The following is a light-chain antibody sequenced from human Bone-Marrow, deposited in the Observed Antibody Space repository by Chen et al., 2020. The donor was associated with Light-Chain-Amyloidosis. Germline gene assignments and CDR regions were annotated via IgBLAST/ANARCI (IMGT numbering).Light chain of an antibody. CDR2: DAS. CDR1: QDISKY. Sequence: DIQMTQSPHSLSASVGDRVTITCQASQDISKYLSWYQQKSGKAHKLLIYDASNLETGVPSRFSGSGSGTDFTFTISSLQPEDIATYYCQQYDNLPLTFGGGTKVDLK. CDR3: QQYDNLPLT. V-gene: IGKV1-33*01. J-gene: IGKJ4*01.